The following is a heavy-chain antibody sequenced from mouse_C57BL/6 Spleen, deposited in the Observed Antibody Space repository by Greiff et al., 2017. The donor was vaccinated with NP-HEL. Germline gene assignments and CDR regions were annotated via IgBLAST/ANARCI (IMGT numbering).Heavy chain of an antibody. Sequence: EVQRVESGAELVRPGASVKLSCTASGFNIKDDYMHWVKQRPEQGLEWIGWIDPENGDTEYASKFQGKATITADTSSNTAYLQLSSLTSEDTAVYYCTRTVNFDYWGQGTTLTVSS. CDR1: GFNIKDDY. CDR3: TRTVNFDY. CDR2: IDPENGDT. D-gene: IGHD4-1*01. J-gene: IGHJ2*01. V-gene: IGHV14-4*01.